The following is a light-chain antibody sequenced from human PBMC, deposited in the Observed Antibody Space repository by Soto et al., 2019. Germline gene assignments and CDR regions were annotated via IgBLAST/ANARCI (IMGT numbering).Light chain of an antibody. CDR2: DVS. Sequence: QSVLTQPASVSGSPGQSITISCTGTSSDVGGYNYVSWYQQHPGKAPKLMIYDVSNRPSGVSNRFSGSKSGNTASLTISGLQAEDEADYYCSSYTSSSTLGVFGGGTKDRP. V-gene: IGLV2-14*01. CDR1: SSDVGGYNY. J-gene: IGLJ2*01. CDR3: SSYTSSSTLGV.